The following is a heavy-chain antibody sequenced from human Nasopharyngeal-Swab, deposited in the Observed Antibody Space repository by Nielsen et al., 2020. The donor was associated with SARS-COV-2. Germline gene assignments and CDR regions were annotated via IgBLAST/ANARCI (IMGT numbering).Heavy chain of an antibody. CDR2: INSDGSSA. Sequence: GQSLKISCAASVFTFSSYSMSWLRQAPGKGLVWVSRINSDGSSANYADSVKGRFTTSRDNAKNTLYLQMDSVRAEDTAVYYCAREGLIDPWGPGTLVTVSS. CDR1: VFTFSSYS. V-gene: IGHV3-74*01. J-gene: IGHJ5*02. CDR3: AREGLIDP.